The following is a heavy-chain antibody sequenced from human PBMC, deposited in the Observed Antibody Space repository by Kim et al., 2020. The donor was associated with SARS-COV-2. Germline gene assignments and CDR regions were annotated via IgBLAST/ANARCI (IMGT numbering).Heavy chain of an antibody. Sequence: SQTLSLTCAISGDSVSSNSAAWNWIRHSPSRGLEWLGRTYYRSEWYDDYAVSVKSRITIIPDTSKNQFSLQLNSVTPEDTAVYYCARDYYYGMDVWGPGTTVTVSS. CDR3: ARDYYYGMDV. V-gene: IGHV6-1*01. CDR1: GDSVSSNSAA. J-gene: IGHJ6*02. CDR2: TYYRSEWYD.